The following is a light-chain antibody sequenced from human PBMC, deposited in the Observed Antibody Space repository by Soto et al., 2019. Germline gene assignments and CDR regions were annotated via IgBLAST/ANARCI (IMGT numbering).Light chain of an antibody. CDR2: GAS. Sequence: EIVLAQSPGTLSLSPGESATLSCRASQSVSSSFLAWYQQKAGQAPRLLIYGASRRATGIPARFSGSGSGTEFTLTISSLLSEDFAVYYCQQYCNWPPITFGQGTRLDNK. J-gene: IGKJ5*01. CDR1: QSVSSSF. CDR3: QQYCNWPPIT. V-gene: IGKV3-20*01.